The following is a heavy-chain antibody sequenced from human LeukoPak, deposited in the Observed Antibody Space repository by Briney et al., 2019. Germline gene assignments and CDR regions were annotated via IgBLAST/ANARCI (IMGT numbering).Heavy chain of an antibody. V-gene: IGHV1-69*05. Sequence: GSSVKVSCKASGGTFSSYAISWVRQAPGQGLEWMGRIIPIFGTANYAQKFQGRVTITTDESTSTAYMELSSLRSEDTAVYYCARNYDILTGYHRGYYMDVWGKGTTVTVSS. J-gene: IGHJ6*03. CDR1: GGTFSSYA. CDR2: IIPIFGTA. CDR3: ARNYDILTGYHRGYYMDV. D-gene: IGHD3-9*01.